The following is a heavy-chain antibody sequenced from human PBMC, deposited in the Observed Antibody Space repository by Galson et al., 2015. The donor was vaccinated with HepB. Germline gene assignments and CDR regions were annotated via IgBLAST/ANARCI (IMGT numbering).Heavy chain of an antibody. CDR3: ARDRSTGDYGDYYAFDI. CDR2: ISSSSSTI. D-gene: IGHD4-17*01. J-gene: IGHJ3*02. Sequence: SLRLSCAASGFTFSSYSMNWVRQAPGKGLEWVSYISSSSSTIYYADSVKGRFTISRDNAKNSLYLQMNSLRAEDTAVYYCARDRSTGDYGDYYAFDIWGQGTMVTVSS. CDR1: GFTFSSYS. V-gene: IGHV3-48*04.